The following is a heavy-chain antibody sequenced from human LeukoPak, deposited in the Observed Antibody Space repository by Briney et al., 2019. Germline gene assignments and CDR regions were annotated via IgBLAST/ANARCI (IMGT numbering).Heavy chain of an antibody. J-gene: IGHJ3*02. CDR1: GFTFSTYA. CDR2: ISGSGDII. D-gene: IGHD3-9*01. Sequence: GGSLRLSCAASGFTFSTYAMSWVRQAPGEGLEWVSAISGSGDIIYYADSAKGRFTISRDNSKNTLYLQMNSLRAEDTAVYYCARYRRYDILTGYYSGPAFDIWGQGTMVTVSS. CDR3: ARYRRYDILTGYYSGPAFDI. V-gene: IGHV3-23*01.